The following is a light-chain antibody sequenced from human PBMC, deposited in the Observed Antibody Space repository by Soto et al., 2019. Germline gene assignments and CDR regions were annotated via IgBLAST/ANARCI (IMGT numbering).Light chain of an antibody. Sequence: EIVMTQSPATLSVSPGERATLSCRASQSVSTKLAWYQHKPGQAPRLLIYGASTRATGIPARFSGSGSGTEFTLTISDLQSEDFAVYCCQQYNNWPLTFGQGTQLEIK. CDR3: QQYNNWPLT. CDR2: GAS. J-gene: IGKJ5*01. V-gene: IGKV3-15*01. CDR1: QSVSTK.